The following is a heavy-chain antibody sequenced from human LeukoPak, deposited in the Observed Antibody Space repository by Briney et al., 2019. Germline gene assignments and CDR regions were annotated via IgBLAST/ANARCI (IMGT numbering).Heavy chain of an antibody. CDR2: IYSGGST. V-gene: IGHV3-66*01. CDR3: ARFWVWAFDI. Sequence: PGGSLRLSCAASGFTVSTKYMAWVRQAPGKGLEWVSVIYSGGSTYYADSVKGRFTISRDNSKNTLYLQMNSLRAEDTAVYYCARFWVWAFDIWGQGTMVTVSS. CDR1: GFTVSTKY. J-gene: IGHJ3*02. D-gene: IGHD3-16*01.